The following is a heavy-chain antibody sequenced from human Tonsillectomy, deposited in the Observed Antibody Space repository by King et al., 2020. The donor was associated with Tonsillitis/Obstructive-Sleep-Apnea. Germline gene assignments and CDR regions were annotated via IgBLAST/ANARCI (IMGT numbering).Heavy chain of an antibody. CDR2: ISAYNGDT. CDR3: ARDSRSHYYDTSGYYTFDY. D-gene: IGHD3-22*01. CDR1: GYTFTTYG. V-gene: IGHV1-18*01. Sequence: VQLVQSGAEVKKPGASVKVSCKASGYTFTTYGISWVRQAPGQGLEWMGWISAYNGDTNYAQKLQGRVTMTTDTSTTTAYMEVRSLRSDETAVYYCARDSRSHYYDTSGYYTFDYWGQGTLVTVSS. J-gene: IGHJ4*02.